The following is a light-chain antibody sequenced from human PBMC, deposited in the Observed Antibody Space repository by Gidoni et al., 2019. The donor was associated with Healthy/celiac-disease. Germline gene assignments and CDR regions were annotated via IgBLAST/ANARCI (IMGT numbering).Light chain of an antibody. CDR1: QSVSSSY. J-gene: IGKJ1*01. CDR2: GAS. Sequence: EIVFLQSPGTLSLSPGERATLSCRARQSVSSSYLAWYQQKPGQAPRLLIYGASSRATGIPDRFSGSGSGTDFTLTISRLEPEDFAVYYCQQYGSSPWTFGQGTKVEIK. V-gene: IGKV3-20*01. CDR3: QQYGSSPWT.